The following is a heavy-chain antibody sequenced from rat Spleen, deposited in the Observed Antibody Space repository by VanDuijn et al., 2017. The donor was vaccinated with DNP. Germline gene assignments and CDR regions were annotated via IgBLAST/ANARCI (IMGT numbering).Heavy chain of an antibody. D-gene: IGHD4-3*01. CDR3: SRQRGDYFDY. CDR1: RITFSDHN. V-gene: IGHV5-25*01. Sequence: EVQLVESGGGLVQPGRSLKLSCEVSRITFSDHNMAWVRQAPKKSLEWVATITTGGGNTYYRDSVKGRFTISRDEAKNTLYLQMDSLSSEDTATYYCSRQRGDYFDYWGQGVMVTVSS. J-gene: IGHJ2*01. CDR2: ITTGGGNT.